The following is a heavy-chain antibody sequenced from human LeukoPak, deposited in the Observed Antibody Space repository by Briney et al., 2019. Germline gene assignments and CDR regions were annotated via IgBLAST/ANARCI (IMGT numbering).Heavy chain of an antibody. J-gene: IGHJ3*02. CDR1: GFTFSSYW. CDR3: ARDGTMYDSSGYYHDAFDI. CDR2: IKQDGSEK. Sequence: PGGSLRLSCAASGFTFSSYWMSWVRQAPGKGLEWVANIKQDGSEKYYVDSVKGRFTISRDNAKNSLYLQMNSLRAEDTAVYYCARDGTMYDSSGYYHDAFDIWGQGTMVTVSS. V-gene: IGHV3-7*01. D-gene: IGHD3-22*01.